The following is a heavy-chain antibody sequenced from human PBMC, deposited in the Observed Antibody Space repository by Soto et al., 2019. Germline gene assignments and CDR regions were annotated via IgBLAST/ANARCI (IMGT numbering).Heavy chain of an antibody. CDR1: GGTFSSYT. CDR2: IIPILGIA. CDR3: ARDKVVVAATENYYYYGMDV. J-gene: IGHJ6*02. D-gene: IGHD2-15*01. Sequence: QVQLVQSGAEVKKPGSSVKVSCKASGGTFSSYTISWVRQAPGQGLEWMGRIIPILGIANYAQKFQGRVTITADKSTSTVYMELSSLRSEDTAVYYCARDKVVVAATENYYYYGMDVWGQGTTVTVSS. V-gene: IGHV1-69*08.